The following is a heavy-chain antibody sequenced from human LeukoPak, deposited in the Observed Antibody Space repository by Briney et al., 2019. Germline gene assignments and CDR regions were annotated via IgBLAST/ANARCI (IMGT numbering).Heavy chain of an antibody. CDR3: ARRLKPKDTLSYFDR. J-gene: IGHJ4*02. Sequence: GSLRLSCAASGFTFSSYAMSWIRQPPGKGLEWIGYVYSSGITNYNVSLKSRVTISVDTSKNQFSLRLTSMTAADSAVYYCARRLKPKDTLSYFDRWGQGTLVTVSS. CDR2: VYSSGIT. CDR1: GFTFSSYA. D-gene: IGHD5-18*01. V-gene: IGHV4-4*08.